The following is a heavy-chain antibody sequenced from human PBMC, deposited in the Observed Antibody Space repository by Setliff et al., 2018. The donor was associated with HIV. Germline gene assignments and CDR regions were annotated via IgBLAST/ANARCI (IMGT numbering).Heavy chain of an antibody. V-gene: IGHV4-61*09. D-gene: IGHD3-22*01. J-gene: IGHJ5*01. Sequence: SETLSLTCTVSGGSISSGSYYWSWIRQPAGRGLEWIGHIYTSGSTNYNPSLKSRVTISVDTSKNQFSLNLTSVTAADTAAYFCARTRYYYDSSDRYWVIDSWGPGTLVTVSS. CDR3: ARTRYYYDSSDRYWVIDS. CDR2: IYTSGST. CDR1: GGSISSGSYY.